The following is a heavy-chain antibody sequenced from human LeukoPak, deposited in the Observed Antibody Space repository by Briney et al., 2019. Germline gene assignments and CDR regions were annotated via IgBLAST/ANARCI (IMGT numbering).Heavy chain of an antibody. CDR1: GLTLAGHS. D-gene: IGHD2-15*01. J-gene: IGHJ4*02. CDR3: ARESQEYATPFDY. V-gene: IGHV3-30*04. Sequence: WGSLRLSCVASGLTLAGHSMHRVRQAPGKGLEWVAGVGGDEKTIFYADSLRGRFTISRDNSKNTVYLQMNSLRDEDTAVYYCARESQEYATPFDYWGQGSLVTVSS. CDR2: VGGDEKTI.